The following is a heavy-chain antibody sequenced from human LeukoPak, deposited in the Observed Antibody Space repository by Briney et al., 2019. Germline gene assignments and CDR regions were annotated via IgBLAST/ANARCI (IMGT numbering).Heavy chain of an antibody. V-gene: IGHV5-51*01. CDR2: IYPGDSDT. D-gene: IGHD2-15*01. J-gene: IGHJ4*02. Sequence: GESLKISCKGSGYSFTSYWIGWVRQMPGKGLEWMGIIYPGDSDTRYSPSFQGQVTISADKSISTAYLQWSSLKASDTAMYYCARLTSYCSGGSCYGLGYFDYWGQGTLVTVSS. CDR1: GYSFTSYW. CDR3: ARLTSYCSGGSCYGLGYFDY.